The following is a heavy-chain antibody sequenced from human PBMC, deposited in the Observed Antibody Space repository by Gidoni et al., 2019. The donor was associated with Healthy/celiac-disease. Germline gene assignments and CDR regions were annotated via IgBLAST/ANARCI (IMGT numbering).Heavy chain of an antibody. CDR1: GGSSSGYY. CDR2: INHSGST. V-gene: IGHV4-34*01. CDR3: ARGIMITFGGVIAPSWFDP. J-gene: IGHJ5*02. D-gene: IGHD3-16*02. Sequence: QVQLQQWGAGLLKPSETLSLTCAVYGGSSSGYYWSWIRQPPGKGLEWIGEINHSGSTNYNPSLKSRVTISVDTSKNQFSLKLSSVTAADTAVYYCARGIMITFGGVIAPSWFDPWGQGTLVTVSS.